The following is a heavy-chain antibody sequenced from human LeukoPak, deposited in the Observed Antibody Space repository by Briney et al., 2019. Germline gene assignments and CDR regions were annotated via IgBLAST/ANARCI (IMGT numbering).Heavy chain of an antibody. CDR1: GGSISSSSYY. V-gene: IGHV4-39*01. Sequence: SETLSLTYTVSGGSISSSSYYWGWIRQPPGKGLEWIGSIYYSGSTYYNPSLKSRVTISVDTSKNQFSLKLSSVTAADTAVYYCAQDRSVRLWFDPWGQGTLVTVSS. J-gene: IGHJ5*02. CDR2: IYYSGST. CDR3: AQDRSVRLWFDP.